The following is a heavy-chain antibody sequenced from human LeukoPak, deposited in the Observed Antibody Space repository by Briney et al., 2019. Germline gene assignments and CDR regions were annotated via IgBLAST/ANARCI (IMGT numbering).Heavy chain of an antibody. J-gene: IGHJ5*02. D-gene: IGHD6-13*01. CDR3: AKGRAAAGTDPFDP. CDR1: GFTFSSYA. V-gene: IGHV3-23*01. CDR2: ISNSAVGT. Sequence: GGSLRLSCAASGFTFSSYAMNWVRQAPGKGLEWVSGISNSAVGTYYADSVKGRFTISRDNSKNTLYLQMNNLRAEDTAVYYCAKGRAAAGTDPFDPWGQGTLVTVSS.